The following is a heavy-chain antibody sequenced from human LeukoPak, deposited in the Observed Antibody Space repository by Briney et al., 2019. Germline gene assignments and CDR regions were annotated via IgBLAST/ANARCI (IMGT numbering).Heavy chain of an antibody. D-gene: IGHD5/OR15-5a*01. Sequence: GGSLRLSCAASGFTFSSYWMSWVRQAPGKGLEWVANIKQDGSEKYYVDSVKGRFTISRDNAKNSLYLQMNSLRAEDTAVYYCATPGYSVYELHDAFDIWGQGTMVTVSS. CDR2: IKQDGSEK. CDR3: ATPGYSVYELHDAFDI. CDR1: GFTFSSYW. V-gene: IGHV3-7*01. J-gene: IGHJ3*02.